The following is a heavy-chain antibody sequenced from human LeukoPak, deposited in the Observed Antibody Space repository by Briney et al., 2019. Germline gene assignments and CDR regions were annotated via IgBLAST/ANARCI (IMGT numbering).Heavy chain of an antibody. CDR1: GFTFSSYE. J-gene: IGHJ6*03. CDR2: ISSSGSTI. Sequence: GGSLRLSCAASGFTFSSYEMNWVRQAPGKGLEWVSYISSSGSTIYYADSVKGRFTISRDNAKNSLYLQMNSLRAEDTAVYYCARGGSDDKSYYYYYMDVWGKGTTVTISS. CDR3: ARGGSDDKSYYYYYMDV. V-gene: IGHV3-48*03.